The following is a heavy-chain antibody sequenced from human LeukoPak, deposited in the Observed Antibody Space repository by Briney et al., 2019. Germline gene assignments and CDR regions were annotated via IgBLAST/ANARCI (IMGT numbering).Heavy chain of an antibody. CDR3: ARLSPKDYSNYVRYFDY. J-gene: IGHJ4*02. D-gene: IGHD4-11*01. CDR1: GFTFSDYY. CDR2: ISSSGSTI. V-gene: IGHV3-11*01. Sequence: GGSLRLSCAASGFTFSDYYMSWIRQAPGKGLEWVSYISSSGSTIYYADSVKGRFTISRDNAKNSLYLQMNSLRAEDTAVYYCARLSPKDYSNYVRYFDYWGQGTLVTVSS.